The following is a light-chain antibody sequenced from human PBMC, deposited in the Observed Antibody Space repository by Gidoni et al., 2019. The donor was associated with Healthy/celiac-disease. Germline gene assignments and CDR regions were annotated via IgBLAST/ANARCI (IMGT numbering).Light chain of an antibody. CDR3: QQYNNWPYT. CDR2: GAS. Sequence: EIVMTQSPATLSVSPGERATLSCRASQSVSSNLAWYQKKPGQAPRLLIYGASTRATGIPARFSGSGSGTEFTLTISSLQSEDFAVYDCQQYNNWPYTFGQGTKLEIK. CDR1: QSVSSN. J-gene: IGKJ2*01. V-gene: IGKV3-15*01.